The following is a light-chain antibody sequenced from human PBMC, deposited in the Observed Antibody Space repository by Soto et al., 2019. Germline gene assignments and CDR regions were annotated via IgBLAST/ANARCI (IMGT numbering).Light chain of an antibody. CDR3: QQYDTYPWT. Sequence: DIQMTQSPSTLSASVGDRVTITCRASQSINTWLAWYQQKPGKAPKLLISKASGLERGVPSRFSGSGSGTEFTLIISSLQPDDLATYYCQQYDTYPWTFGQGTRWISN. CDR2: KAS. V-gene: IGKV1-5*03. J-gene: IGKJ1*01. CDR1: QSINTW.